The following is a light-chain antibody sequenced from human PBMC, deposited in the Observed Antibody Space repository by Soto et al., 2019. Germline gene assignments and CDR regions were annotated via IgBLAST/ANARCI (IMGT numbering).Light chain of an antibody. V-gene: IGKV1-39*01. CDR2: AAS. CDR1: QSISSY. J-gene: IGKJ5*01. CDR3: QQLNAYPLT. Sequence: DIQMTQSPSSLSASVGDRVTITCRASQSISSYLNWYQQKPGKAPKLLIYAASSLQSGVPSRFSGSGSGTDFTLTISNLQPEDFATYYCQQLNAYPLTFGQGTRLEIK.